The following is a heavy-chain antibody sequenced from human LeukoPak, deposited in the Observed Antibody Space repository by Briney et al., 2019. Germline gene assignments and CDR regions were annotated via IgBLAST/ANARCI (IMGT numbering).Heavy chain of an antibody. CDR2: INPSGGST. D-gene: IGHD1-1*01. J-gene: IGHJ4*02. CDR3: ARARLERPRENEGFDY. V-gene: IGHV1-46*01. CDR1: GYTFTSYY. Sequence: ASVKVSCKASGYTFTSYYMHWVRQAPGQGLEWMGIINPSGGSTSYAQKFQGRVTMTRDTSTSTVYMELSSLRSEDTAVYYCARARLERPRENEGFDYWGQGTLVTVSS.